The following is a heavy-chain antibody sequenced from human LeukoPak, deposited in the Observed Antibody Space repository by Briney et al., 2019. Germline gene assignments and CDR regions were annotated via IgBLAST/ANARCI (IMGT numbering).Heavy chain of an antibody. Sequence: GASVNVCCKASGYTFTSYGISWVRQAPGQGLEWMGWISAYNGNTNYAQKLQGRVTMTTDTSTSTAYMELRSLRSDDTAVYYCAGGVYNFWSGLNWFDPWGQGTLVTVSS. V-gene: IGHV1-18*01. CDR2: ISAYNGNT. D-gene: IGHD3-3*01. CDR1: GYTFTSYG. CDR3: AGGVYNFWSGLNWFDP. J-gene: IGHJ5*02.